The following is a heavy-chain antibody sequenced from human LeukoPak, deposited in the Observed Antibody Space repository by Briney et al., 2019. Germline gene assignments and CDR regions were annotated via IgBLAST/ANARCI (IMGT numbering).Heavy chain of an antibody. CDR2: IYYSGST. D-gene: IGHD3-22*01. V-gene: IGHV4-38-2*02. CDR3: ARLPYDEDAFGI. J-gene: IGHJ3*02. CDR1: GYSISSGYY. Sequence: SETLSLTCTVSGYSISSGYYWGWIRQPPGKGLEWIGYIYYSGSTNYNPSLKSRVTISVDTSKNQFSLKLSSVTAADTAVYYCARLPYDEDAFGIWGQGTMVTVSS.